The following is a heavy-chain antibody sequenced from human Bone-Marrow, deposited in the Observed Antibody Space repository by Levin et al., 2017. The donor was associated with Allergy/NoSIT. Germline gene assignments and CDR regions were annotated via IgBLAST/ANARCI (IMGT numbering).Heavy chain of an antibody. Sequence: SQTLSLTCTVSGGSISSFYWSWIRQPPGKGLEWIGYIYHSGSTKYNPSLKSRVTMSVDTSKNQFSMKLSSVTAADTAVYYWARGSVIIGLEHWGQGTLVTVSS. D-gene: IGHD3/OR15-3a*01. J-gene: IGHJ1*01. CDR2: IYHSGST. V-gene: IGHV4-59*01. CDR3: ARGSVIIGLEH. CDR1: GGSISSFY.